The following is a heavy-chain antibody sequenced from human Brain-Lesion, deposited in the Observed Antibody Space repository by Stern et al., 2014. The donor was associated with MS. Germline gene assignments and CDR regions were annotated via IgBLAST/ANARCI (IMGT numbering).Heavy chain of an antibody. J-gene: IGHJ4*02. Sequence: QLVESGGDLVQPGRSLRLSCAAFGFTFYDYAMHWVRQAPGTGLEWVAGISWNSGTIGYADSVKGRFTTSRDNAYSSLYLQMNSLRPEDTALYYCARDITGSSAYFAYWGQGTLVTVSS. CDR1: GFTFYDYA. CDR3: ARDITGSSAYFAY. V-gene: IGHV3-9*01. D-gene: IGHD1-14*01. CDR2: ISWNSGTI.